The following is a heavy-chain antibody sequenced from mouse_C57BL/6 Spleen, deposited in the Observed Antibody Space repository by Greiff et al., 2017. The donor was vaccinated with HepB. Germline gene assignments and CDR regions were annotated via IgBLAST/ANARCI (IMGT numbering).Heavy chain of an antibody. CDR1: GYTFTDYY. V-gene: IGHV1-26*01. CDR3: ASSGIYYDFWYFDV. Sequence: EVQLQQSGPELVKPGASVKISCKASGYTFTDYYMNWVKQRHGKSLEWIGDINPNNGGTSYNQKFKGKATLTVDRSSSTAYMELRSLTSEDSAVYYCASSGIYYDFWYFDVWAQGPRSPSPQ. J-gene: IGHJ1*03. CDR2: INPNNGGT. D-gene: IGHD2-4*01.